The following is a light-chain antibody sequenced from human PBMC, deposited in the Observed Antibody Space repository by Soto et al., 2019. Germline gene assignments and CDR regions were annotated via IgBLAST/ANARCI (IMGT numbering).Light chain of an antibody. CDR1: LSISSN. V-gene: IGKV3-15*01. Sequence: EIVMTQSPATLSVSPGKRVTLSCRASLSISSNLAWYQHKPGQAPRLLLYAASTRATGIPARFSGSGSGTEFTLTISSLQSEDFAVYYCQQYNNWPRTFGQGTKVEIK. CDR3: QQYNNWPRT. CDR2: AAS. J-gene: IGKJ1*01.